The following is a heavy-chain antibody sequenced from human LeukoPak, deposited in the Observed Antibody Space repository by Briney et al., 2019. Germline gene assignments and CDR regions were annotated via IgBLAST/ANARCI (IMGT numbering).Heavy chain of an antibody. CDR1: GFTFDDYA. CDR2: ISWDGGST. CDR3: AKSNGYYYYYMDV. V-gene: IGHV3-43D*03. D-gene: IGHD2-8*01. J-gene: IGHJ6*03. Sequence: GGSLRLSCAASGFTFDDYAMHWVRQAPGKGLEWVSLISWDGGSTYYADSVKGRFTISRDNSKNSLYLQMNSLRAEDTALYYCAKSNGYYYYYMDVWGKGTTVTVSS.